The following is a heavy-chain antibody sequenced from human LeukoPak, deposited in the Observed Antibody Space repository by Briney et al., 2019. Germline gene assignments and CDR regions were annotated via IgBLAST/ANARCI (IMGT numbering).Heavy chain of an antibody. CDR1: GGSISSGGYY. J-gene: IGHJ3*02. CDR2: TYHSGST. D-gene: IGHD6-6*01. Sequence: SETLSLTCTVSGGSISSGGYYWSWIRQPPGKGLEWIGYTYHSGSTYYNPSLKSRVTISVDRSKNQFSLKLSSVTAADTAVYYCARVVLTEYSSSSATDAFDIWGQGTMVTVSS. CDR3: ARVVLTEYSSSSATDAFDI. V-gene: IGHV4-30-2*01.